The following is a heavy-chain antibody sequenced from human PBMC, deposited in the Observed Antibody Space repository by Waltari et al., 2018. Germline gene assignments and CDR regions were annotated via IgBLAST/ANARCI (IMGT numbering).Heavy chain of an antibody. CDR3: ARFSKSANWIDP. V-gene: IGHV4-39*01. CDR2: ISYSGIT. Sequence: QLQLQESDPGLVKPSETLSLTCTVSGGSISSSGSYWGWIRQPPGKGLEWIGSISYSGITYYNTSLMSRVTISVDTSKNQFSLKLTSVIAAETAVFYCARFSKSANWIDPWGQGTLVTVSS. J-gene: IGHJ5*02. CDR1: GGSISSSGSY. D-gene: IGHD3-3*02.